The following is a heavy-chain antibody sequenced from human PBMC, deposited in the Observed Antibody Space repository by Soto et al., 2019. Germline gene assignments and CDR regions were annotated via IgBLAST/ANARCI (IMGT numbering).Heavy chain of an antibody. CDR1: GGSISSFD. J-gene: IGHJ4*02. V-gene: IGHV4-59*08. Sequence: SETLSLTCTVSGGSISSFDWNWIRQSPGKGLEWIGYISYSGSTNYNPSLKSRVTISVDTSKNQFSLKLSSVTAADTAVHYCARQDTSGYAFDYWGQGTLVTVSS. D-gene: IGHD3-22*01. CDR2: ISYSGST. CDR3: ARQDTSGYAFDY.